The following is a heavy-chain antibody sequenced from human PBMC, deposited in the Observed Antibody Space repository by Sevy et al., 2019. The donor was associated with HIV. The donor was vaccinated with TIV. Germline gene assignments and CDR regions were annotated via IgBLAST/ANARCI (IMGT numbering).Heavy chain of an antibody. V-gene: IGHV3-48*03. CDR1: GFTFSSYE. D-gene: IGHD6-13*01. CDR2: LSNSGTTI. J-gene: IGHJ4*02. CDR3: ARDLPPSSTTLAHLDC. Sequence: GGSLRLSCAASGFTFSSYEMSWVRKAPGKGLEWVSYLSNSGTTIYYSDSVKGRFTISRDNARNSLYLQMNSLRAEDTTIYYCARDLPPSSTTLAHLDCWGQGTLVNVSS.